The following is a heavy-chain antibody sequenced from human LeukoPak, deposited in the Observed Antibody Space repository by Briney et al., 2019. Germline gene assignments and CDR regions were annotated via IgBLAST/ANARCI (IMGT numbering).Heavy chain of an antibody. CDR2: IRQDGSEQ. D-gene: IGHD2/OR15-2a*01. Sequence: GGSLRLSCVASGFTFSTYWMSWVRQAPGKGLEWVANIRQDGSEQYYVDSVKGRFTISRDNAQHTLFLQMNSLRAEDTAVYYCARVAVIYYYYMEVWGKGTTVTVSS. V-gene: IGHV3-7*01. J-gene: IGHJ6*03. CDR1: GFTFSTYW. CDR3: ARVAVIYYYYMEV.